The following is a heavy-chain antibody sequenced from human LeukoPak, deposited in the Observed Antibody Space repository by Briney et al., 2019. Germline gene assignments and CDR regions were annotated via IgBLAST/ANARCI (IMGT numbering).Heavy chain of an antibody. CDR3: ARVLSGRGSLYDYYYYMDV. CDR1: GFTFNIYT. D-gene: IGHD3-10*01. J-gene: IGHJ6*03. Sequence: GGSLRLSCAASGFTFNIYTMYWVRQAPGKGLEWVSGIRHSDGSTYYADAVKGRFTISRDNSKNTLYLQMNSLRAEDTAVYYCARVLSGRGSLYDYYYYMDVWGKGATVTISS. CDR2: IRHSDGST. V-gene: IGHV3-23*01.